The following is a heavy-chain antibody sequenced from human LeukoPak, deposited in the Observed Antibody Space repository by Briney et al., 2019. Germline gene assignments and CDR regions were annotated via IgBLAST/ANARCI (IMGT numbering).Heavy chain of an antibody. CDR2: IKQDGSEK. V-gene: IGHV3-7*03. D-gene: IGHD2-21*02. Sequence: GGSLRLSCAASGFTFSSYWMSWVRQAPGKGLEWVANIKQDGSEKYYVDSVKGRFTISRDNAKNSLYLQMNSLRAEDTALYYCAREKGYCGGDCYNPNWFDPWGQGTLVTVSS. CDR3: AREKGYCGGDCYNPNWFDP. CDR1: GFTFSSYW. J-gene: IGHJ5*02.